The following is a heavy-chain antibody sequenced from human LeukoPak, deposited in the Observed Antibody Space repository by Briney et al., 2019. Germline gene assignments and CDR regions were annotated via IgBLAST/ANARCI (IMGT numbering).Heavy chain of an antibody. D-gene: IGHD3-9*01. CDR1: GYTFTSYY. CDR3: ARDRGGDILTGYPRGWFDP. CDR2: INPSGGST. J-gene: IGHJ5*02. Sequence: ASVKVSCKASGYTFTSYYMHWVRQAPGQGLEWMGIINPSGGSTSYAQKFQGRVTMTRDMSMSTVYMELSRLRSDDTAVYYCARDRGGDILTGYPRGWFDPWGQGTLVTVSS. V-gene: IGHV1-46*01.